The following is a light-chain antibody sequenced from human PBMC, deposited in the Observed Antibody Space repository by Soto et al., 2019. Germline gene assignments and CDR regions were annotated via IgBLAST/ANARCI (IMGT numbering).Light chain of an antibody. CDR1: QSVSSSY. V-gene: IGKV3-20*01. J-gene: IGKJ5*01. CDR3: PQYGCLPIP. CDR2: GAS. Sequence: EIVLTQSPVAVSLSPGERATLSCRASQSVSSSYLAWYQQTPGQAPRPLLYGASSRATGIPDRFSGSGSGTDFTLTISRLEAEDFGGYYCPQYGCLPIPFGQRARLEIK.